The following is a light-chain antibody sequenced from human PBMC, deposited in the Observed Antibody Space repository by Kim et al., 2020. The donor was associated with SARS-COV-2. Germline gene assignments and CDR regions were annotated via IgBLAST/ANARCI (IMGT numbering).Light chain of an antibody. Sequence: ASVGGRITITCRASQSISSYLNWYQQKPGKAHKLLNYAATRLQSEAPSRFSGRRSGTDFTITNGSLQPEDFAAYYYQQNYSTPFTFGPGTKVDIK. CDR1: QSISSY. J-gene: IGKJ3*01. V-gene: IGKV1-39*01. CDR3: QQNYSTPFT. CDR2: AAT.